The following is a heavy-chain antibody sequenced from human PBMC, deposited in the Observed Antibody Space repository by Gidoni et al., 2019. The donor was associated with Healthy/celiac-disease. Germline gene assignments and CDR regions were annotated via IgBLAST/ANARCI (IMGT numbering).Heavy chain of an antibody. V-gene: IGHV1-8*01. CDR2: MNPNSGNT. D-gene: IGHD3-16*01. CDR3: ARPGDHGGDFDY. Sequence: QVQLVQSGAEVKKPGASVKVSCKASGYTVTSYNINWVRQATGKGLEWMGWMNPNSGNTGYAQKFQGRVTMTRNTSISTAYMELSSLRSEDTAVYYCARPGDHGGDFDYWGQGTLVTVSS. J-gene: IGHJ4*02. CDR1: GYTVTSYN.